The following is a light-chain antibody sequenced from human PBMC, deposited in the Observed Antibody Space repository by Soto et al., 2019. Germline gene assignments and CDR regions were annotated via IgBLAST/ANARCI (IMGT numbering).Light chain of an antibody. J-gene: IGKJ5*01. CDR1: QRINNY. Sequence: DVQMTQSPSSLSASIGDRVTITCRTSQRINNYVNWYQHKPGQVPKVLIHGTSILQTGAPSRFSGSGSETEFTLTITSLQAEDFATYYCQQSARAPITFGQGTRLDFK. CDR2: GTS. V-gene: IGKV1-39*01. CDR3: QQSARAPIT.